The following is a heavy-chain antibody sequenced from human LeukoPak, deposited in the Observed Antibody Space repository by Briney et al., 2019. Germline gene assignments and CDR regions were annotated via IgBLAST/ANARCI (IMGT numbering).Heavy chain of an antibody. J-gene: IGHJ4*02. Sequence: GGSLRLSCAASGFTFDDYAMHWVRQAPGKGLEWVSGISWDSGSIGYADSVKGRFTISRDNAKNSLYLQMNSLRAEDTAVYYCAKEQWLATGKFDYWGQGTLVTVSS. V-gene: IGHV3-9*01. CDR2: ISWDSGSI. CDR1: GFTFDDYA. CDR3: AKEQWLATGKFDY. D-gene: IGHD6-19*01.